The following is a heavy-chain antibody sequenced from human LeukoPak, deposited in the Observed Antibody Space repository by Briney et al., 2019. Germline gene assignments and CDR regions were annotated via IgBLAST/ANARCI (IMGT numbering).Heavy chain of an antibody. CDR2: IYHSGST. V-gene: IGHV4-38-2*01. J-gene: IGHJ4*02. CDR3: ARITIFGVVII. Sequence: PSETLSLTCAVSGYSISSGYYWGGIRPPPGKGLEWIGSIYHSGSTYYNPSLKSRVTISVDTSKNQFSLKLSSVTAADTAVYYCARITIFGVVIIWGQGTLITVSS. CDR1: GYSISSGYY. D-gene: IGHD3-3*01.